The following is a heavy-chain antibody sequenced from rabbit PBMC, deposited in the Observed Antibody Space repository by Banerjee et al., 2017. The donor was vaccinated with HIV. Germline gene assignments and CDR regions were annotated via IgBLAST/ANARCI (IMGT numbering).Heavy chain of an antibody. V-gene: IGHV1S21*01. J-gene: IGHJ4*01. CDR1: GFDFSSYG. CDR3: VRDDVVRDGFGSFLL. CDR2: ITYGGSA. D-gene: IGHD3-1*01. Sequence: EQLVESGGGLVQPGESLKLSCKASGFDFSSYGVSWVRQAPGKGLEWIGYITYGGSALYASWAKGRFTISRTSTTVDLKMTSLTAADTATYFCVRDDVVRDGFGSFLLWGQGTLVTVS.